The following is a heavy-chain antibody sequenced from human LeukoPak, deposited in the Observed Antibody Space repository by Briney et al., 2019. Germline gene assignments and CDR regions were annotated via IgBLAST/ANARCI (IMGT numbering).Heavy chain of an antibody. Sequence: SETLSLTCTVSGGSISSSSYFWSWIRQPPGEGLQFIGYIFYTGTASYNPSLNSRVTMSVDTSKNQFSLKVNSVTAADTAVYYCAKFATVTVPNWLDFWGQGILVTVSS. CDR1: GGSISSSSYF. V-gene: IGHV4-61*01. D-gene: IGHD4-17*01. CDR3: AKFATVTVPNWLDF. J-gene: IGHJ5*01. CDR2: IFYTGTA.